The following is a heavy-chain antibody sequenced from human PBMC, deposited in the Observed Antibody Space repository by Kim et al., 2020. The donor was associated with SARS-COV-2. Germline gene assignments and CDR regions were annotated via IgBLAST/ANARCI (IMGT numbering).Heavy chain of an antibody. D-gene: IGHD3-10*02. CDR3: VRVKRVVRVDWFDA. CDR1: GGSLTEYY. V-gene: IGHV4-34*01. J-gene: IGHJ5*02. Sequence: SETLSLTCDVHGGSLTEYYWTWIRQSPGKGLEWIGEISHSGSTNYNPSLNTRVTISVDISKNQFSLELTSVTAADTAVYYCVRVKRVVRVDWFDAWGQGTLVTVSS. CDR2: ISHSGST.